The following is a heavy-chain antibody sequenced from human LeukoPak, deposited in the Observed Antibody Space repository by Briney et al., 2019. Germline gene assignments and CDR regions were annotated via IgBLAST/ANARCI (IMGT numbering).Heavy chain of an antibody. CDR2: ISYDGSNK. Sequence: GGSLRLSCAASEFTFSRYAMHWVRQAPGKGLEWVSLISYDGSNKYYADSVKGRFTISRDNSKNTLYLQMSSLRAEDTAVYHCAKDYDFWSGYVNYGMDVWGQGTTVTVSS. CDR1: EFTFSRYA. V-gene: IGHV3-30*18. CDR3: AKDYDFWSGYVNYGMDV. D-gene: IGHD3-3*01. J-gene: IGHJ6*02.